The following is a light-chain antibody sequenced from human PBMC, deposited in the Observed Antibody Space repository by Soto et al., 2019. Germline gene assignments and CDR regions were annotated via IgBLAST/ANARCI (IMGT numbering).Light chain of an antibody. J-gene: IGKJ5*01. CDR1: QSVLYTSNNKNY. CDR3: QQRSTWPPIT. V-gene: IGKV4-1*01. Sequence: VLTQSPDSRAVSLGERATINCRASQSVLYTSNNKNYLGWYQQKPGQPPKLLIYWASTREAGVPDRFSGSGSGTDFTLTISSLQAEDVAVYYCQQRSTWPPITFAQGTRLEIK. CDR2: WAS.